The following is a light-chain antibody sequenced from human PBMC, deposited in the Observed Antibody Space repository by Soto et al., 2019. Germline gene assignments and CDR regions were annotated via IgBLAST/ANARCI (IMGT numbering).Light chain of an antibody. J-gene: IGKJ1*01. CDR1: QGIGDR. CDR3: QQSYSTPPWT. CDR2: AAS. V-gene: IGKV1-12*01. Sequence: DIQMTQSPYSVSAYVGDRVTITCRASQGIGDRLAWYQQKPWKAPKLLIYAASTLHSGVPSRFSGSGSGTDFTLTISSLQPEDFATYYCQQSYSTPPWTFGQGTKVDIK.